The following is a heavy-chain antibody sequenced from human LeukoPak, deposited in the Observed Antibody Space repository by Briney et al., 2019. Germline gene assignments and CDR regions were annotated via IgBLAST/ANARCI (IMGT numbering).Heavy chain of an antibody. CDR3: ARDSDSYGYYYMDV. J-gene: IGHJ6*03. Sequence: SETLSLTCILSGGSIIGYYWNWIRQPPREGLGWGGYIYYSGSTNYNPSLQSRVTISANTSKNQFSLRLSSVTAADTAVYFCARDSDSYGYYYMDVWGKGTTVTVSS. V-gene: IGHV4-59*01. CDR1: GGSIIGYY. D-gene: IGHD5-18*01. CDR2: IYYSGST.